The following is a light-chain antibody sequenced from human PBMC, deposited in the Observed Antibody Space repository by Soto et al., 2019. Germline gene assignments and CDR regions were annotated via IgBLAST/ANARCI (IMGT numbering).Light chain of an antibody. CDR2: GAS. V-gene: IGKV1-13*02. J-gene: IGKJ4*01. CDR3: QQFSSYQT. CDR1: QGISTA. Sequence: AIQVTQSPSSLSASVGDRVTINCRTSQGISTALAWYQQRPGGPPKLLIYGASTLESGVPSRFSGSGSGTDFTLVITNLQPEDVATYYCQQFSSYQTFGGGTKVEIK.